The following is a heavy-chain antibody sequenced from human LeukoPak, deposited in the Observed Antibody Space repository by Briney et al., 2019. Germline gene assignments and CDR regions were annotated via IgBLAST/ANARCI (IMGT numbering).Heavy chain of an antibody. CDR1: GFPFSSYA. CDR2: ISGSGGST. Sequence: QPGGSLRLSCAASGFPFSSYAMSWVRQAPGKGLEWVSAISGSGGSTYYADSVKGRFTISRDNSKNTLYLQMNSLRAEDTAVYYCAQDSFPFIPAAENWFDPWGQGTLVTVSS. D-gene: IGHD2-2*01. CDR3: AQDSFPFIPAAENWFDP. J-gene: IGHJ5*02. V-gene: IGHV3-23*01.